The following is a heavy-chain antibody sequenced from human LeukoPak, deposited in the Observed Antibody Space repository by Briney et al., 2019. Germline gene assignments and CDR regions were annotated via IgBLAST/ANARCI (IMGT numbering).Heavy chain of an antibody. V-gene: IGHV4-59*08. Sequence: SETLSLTCTISGGSISDYYWSWIRQPPGKGLEWIGYIYYSGDTNYNPSLQSRVTISVDTSMNQFSLTLYFVTAADTAVYYCAREIVAGLGVSFDIWGQGTMVTVSS. CDR1: GGSISDYY. CDR3: AREIVAGLGVSFDI. D-gene: IGHD5-12*01. J-gene: IGHJ3*02. CDR2: IYYSGDT.